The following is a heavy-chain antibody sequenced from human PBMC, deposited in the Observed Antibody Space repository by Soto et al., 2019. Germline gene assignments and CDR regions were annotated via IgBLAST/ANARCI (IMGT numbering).Heavy chain of an antibody. D-gene: IGHD1-26*01. CDR2: INPNTGGT. CDR1: GYTFTGYY. J-gene: IGHJ3*02. Sequence: GASVKVSCKASGYTFTGYYIHWVRQAPGQGFEWMGWINPNTGGTNYAQKFQGRVTMTRDTSISTDYMELSTLKSADAAVYYCARLMDPYSGHNLDIWGQGTMVTVSS. CDR3: ARLMDPYSGHNLDI. V-gene: IGHV1-2*02.